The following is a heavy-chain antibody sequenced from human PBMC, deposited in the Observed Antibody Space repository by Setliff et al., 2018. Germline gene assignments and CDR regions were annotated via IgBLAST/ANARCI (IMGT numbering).Heavy chain of an antibody. V-gene: IGHV1-18*01. CDR2: INPNSGGT. J-gene: IGHJ4*02. CDR1: GYTFTSYG. D-gene: IGHD5-18*01. CDR3: ARGYSYGPFGY. Sequence: ASVKVSCKASGYTFTSYGISWVRQAPGQGLEWMGRINPNSGGTNYAQKLQGRVTMTTDTSTSTAYMELRSLRSDDTAVYYCARGYSYGPFGYWGQGTLVTVSS.